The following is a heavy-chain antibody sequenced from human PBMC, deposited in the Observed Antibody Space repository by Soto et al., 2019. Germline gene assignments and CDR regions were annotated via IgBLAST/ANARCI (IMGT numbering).Heavy chain of an antibody. CDR3: ANINYYGSGSYYYYSGMDV. V-gene: IGHV1-2*02. Sequence: GASVKGSWKASGYTFTGYYMHCGRQAPGQGLEWMGWINPNSGGTNYAQKFQGRVTMTRDTSISTAYMELSRLRSDDTAVYYCANINYYGSGSYYYYSGMDVWGQGTTVT. J-gene: IGHJ6*02. CDR2: INPNSGGT. CDR1: GYTFTGYY. D-gene: IGHD3-10*01.